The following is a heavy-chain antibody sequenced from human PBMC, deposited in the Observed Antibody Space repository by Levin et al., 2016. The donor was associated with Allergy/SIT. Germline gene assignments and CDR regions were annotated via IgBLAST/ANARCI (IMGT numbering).Heavy chain of an antibody. CDR1: GYTFTGYY. D-gene: IGHD5-24*01. J-gene: IGHJ6*02. Sequence: ASVKVSCKASGYTFTGYYMHWVRQAPGQGLEWMGWINPNSGGTNYAQKFQGWVTMTRDTSISTAYMELSRLRSDDTAVYYCARGEMATINWGHYYYGMDVWGQGTTVTVSS. CDR3: ARGEMATINWGHYYYGMDV. V-gene: IGHV1-2*04. CDR2: INPNSGGT.